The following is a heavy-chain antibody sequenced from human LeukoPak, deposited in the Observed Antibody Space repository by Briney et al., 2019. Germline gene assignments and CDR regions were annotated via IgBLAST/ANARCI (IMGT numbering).Heavy chain of an antibody. CDR3: ASTLQTYSSGRSSAEYFQH. CDR1: GYTFTGYG. D-gene: IGHD6-19*01. V-gene: IGHV1-18*01. Sequence: ASVKVSCKASGYTFTGYGISWVRQAPGQGLEWMGWISAYNGNTNYAQKLQGRVTMTTDTSTSTAYMELRSLRSDDTAVYYCASTLQTYSSGRSSAEYFQHWGQGTLVTVSS. J-gene: IGHJ1*01. CDR2: ISAYNGNT.